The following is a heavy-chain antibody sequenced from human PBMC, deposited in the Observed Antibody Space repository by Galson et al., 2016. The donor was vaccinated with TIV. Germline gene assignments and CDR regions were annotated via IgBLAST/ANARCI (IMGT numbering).Heavy chain of an antibody. Sequence: SETLSLTCTVSGGSISSYYLSWIRQPPGKGLEWIGHIYYSGSTDYNPSLKSRVTISMDKSKNQFSLKLSSVTAADTAVYYCARDKSGYDPVDHFYYYMDVWGKGTTVTV. V-gene: IGHV4-59*01. D-gene: IGHD5-12*01. J-gene: IGHJ6*03. CDR1: GGSISSYY. CDR2: IYYSGST. CDR3: ARDKSGYDPVDHFYYYMDV.